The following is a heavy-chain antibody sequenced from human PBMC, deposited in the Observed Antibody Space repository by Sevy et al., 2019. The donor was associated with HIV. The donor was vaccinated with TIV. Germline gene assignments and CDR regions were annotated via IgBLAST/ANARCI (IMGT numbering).Heavy chain of an antibody. CDR2: ISSSGAT. V-gene: IGHV4-4*07. D-gene: IGHD2-15*01. Sequence: SETLSLTCSVSYDSMGTYYWMWLRQPAGKGLEWIGRISSSGATNYRPSLKSRVTMSMDTSRNQFSLRMTSVTGADTAVYYCAKETGIIDCSDGVSCVQGDWIDPWGQGALVTVSS. CDR1: YDSMGTYY. CDR3: AKETGIIDCSDGVSCVQGDWIDP. J-gene: IGHJ5*02.